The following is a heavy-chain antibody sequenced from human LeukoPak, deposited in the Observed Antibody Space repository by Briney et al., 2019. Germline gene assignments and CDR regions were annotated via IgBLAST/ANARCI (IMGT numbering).Heavy chain of an antibody. CDR2: IRYDGSNK. J-gene: IGHJ4*02. CDR1: GFTFSSYG. D-gene: IGHD3-3*01. V-gene: IGHV3-30*02. Sequence: PGGSLRLSCAASGFTFSSYGMHWVRQAPGKGLEWVAFIRYDGSNKYYADSVKGRFTISRDNSKNTLYLQMNSLRAEDTAVYYCAKEITIFGVVTDYWGQGTLVTVSS. CDR3: AKEITIFGVVTDY.